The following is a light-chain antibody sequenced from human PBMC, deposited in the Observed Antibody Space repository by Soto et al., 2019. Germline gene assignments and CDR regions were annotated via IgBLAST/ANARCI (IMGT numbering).Light chain of an antibody. CDR2: GAS. V-gene: IGKV3-15*01. CDR1: QDVISN. J-gene: IGKJ4*02. Sequence: DTVMTQSPVTLSVSPGESVTLSCRASQDVISNLAWYQQKRGQAPRVLIYGASTRATGVPDRFSGSGSGTAFTLTITSLQSEDFAVYFCQQRSSWPLTFGGGTKVEIK. CDR3: QQRSSWPLT.